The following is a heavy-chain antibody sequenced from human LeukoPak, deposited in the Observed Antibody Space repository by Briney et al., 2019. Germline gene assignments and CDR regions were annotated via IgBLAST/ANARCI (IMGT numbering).Heavy chain of an antibody. CDR3: AKHPQWYSGSFHHDAFDI. D-gene: IGHD1-26*01. CDR2: ISGSGGST. J-gene: IGHJ3*02. CDR1: GFTFSSYA. V-gene: IGHV3-23*01. Sequence: GGSLRLSCAASGFTFSSYAMSWVRQAPGKGLEWVTAISGSGGSTYYADSVKGRFTISRDNPKNTLYLQMNSLRAEDTAVYYCAKHPQWYSGSFHHDAFDIWGQGTMITVSS.